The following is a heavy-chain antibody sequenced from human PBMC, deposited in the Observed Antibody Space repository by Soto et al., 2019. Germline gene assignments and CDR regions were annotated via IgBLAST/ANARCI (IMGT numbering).Heavy chain of an antibody. CDR3: AKAIKVGLYRPFDC. D-gene: IGHD1-26*01. CDR2: ISGSGGST. J-gene: IGHJ4*02. V-gene: IGHV3-23*01. Sequence: PGGSLRLSCAASGFTFSSYAMSWVRQAPGKGLEWVSAISGSGGSTYYADSVKGRFTISRDNSKKTLYLQMNSLRAEDTAVYYCAKAIKVGLYRPFDCWGQGTLVTVSS. CDR1: GFTFSSYA.